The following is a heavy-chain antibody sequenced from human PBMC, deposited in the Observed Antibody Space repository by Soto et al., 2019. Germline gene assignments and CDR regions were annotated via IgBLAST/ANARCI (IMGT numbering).Heavy chain of an antibody. Sequence: QVQLVESGGCLVEPGGSLRLSSAASGFTFSAYYMSWIRQAPGKGLAWVSYITNIDSTIQYAASVTGRFTVSRDNAKNSLYLQMNSLRAEDTAVYDCGRSGYSYAYDYWGQGALVTISS. J-gene: IGHJ4*02. D-gene: IGHD5-18*01. CDR2: ITNIDSTI. V-gene: IGHV3-11*01. CDR3: GRSGYSYAYDY. CDR1: GFTFSAYY.